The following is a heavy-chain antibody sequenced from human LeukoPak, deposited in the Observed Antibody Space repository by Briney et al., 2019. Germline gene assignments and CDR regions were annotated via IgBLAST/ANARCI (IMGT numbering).Heavy chain of an antibody. CDR3: AREEYSSSWYSPVGY. CDR1: GFTFSSYA. V-gene: IGHV3-30-3*01. D-gene: IGHD6-13*01. CDR2: ISYDGSNK. Sequence: GRSLRLSCAASGFTFSSYAMHWVRQAPGKGLEWVAVISYDGSNKYYADSVTGRFTISRDNSKNTLYLQMNSLRAEDTAVYYCAREEYSSSWYSPVGYWGQGTLVTVSS. J-gene: IGHJ4*02.